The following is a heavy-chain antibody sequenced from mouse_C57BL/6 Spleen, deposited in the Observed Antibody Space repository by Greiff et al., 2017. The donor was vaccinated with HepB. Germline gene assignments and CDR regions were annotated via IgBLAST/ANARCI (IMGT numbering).Heavy chain of an antibody. CDR3: TRFTAQATPFGY. Sequence: QVQLQQSGAELVRPGASVTLSCKASGYTFTDYEMHWVKQTPVHGLEWIGAIDPETGGTAYNQKFKGKAILTADKSSSTAYMELRSLTSADSAVYYCTRFTAQATPFGYCGQGTTLTVSS. V-gene: IGHV1-15*01. CDR1: GYTFTDYE. D-gene: IGHD3-2*02. J-gene: IGHJ2*01. CDR2: IDPETGGT.